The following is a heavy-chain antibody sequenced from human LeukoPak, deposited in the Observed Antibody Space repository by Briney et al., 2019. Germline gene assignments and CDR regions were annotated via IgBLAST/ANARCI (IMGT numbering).Heavy chain of an antibody. D-gene: IGHD2-2*01. CDR3: ARAPVRCSSTCCLPNWFYP. Sequence: SETLSLTCTVSGCSFNSGSYYWSWIRQPPGKGLEWIVNIYYSGSTNYNPSLKSRVTISVDTSKKQFSLKLSSVTAADTAVYYCARAPVRCSSTCCLPNWFYPWGQGTLVTVSS. CDR2: IYYSGST. J-gene: IGHJ5*02. CDR1: GCSFNSGSYY. V-gene: IGHV4-61*01.